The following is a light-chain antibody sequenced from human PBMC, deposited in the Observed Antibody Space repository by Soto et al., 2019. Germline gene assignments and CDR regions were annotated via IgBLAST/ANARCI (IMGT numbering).Light chain of an antibody. CDR3: SSWDGSLSGYV. CDR1: SSNIGSNY. Sequence: QSVLTQPPSASGTPVQGVTISCSGSSSNIGSNYVYWYQQLPGTAPKLLIYNNNQRPSGVPDRFSASKSGTSASLAIRGLRSDDEADYYCSSWDGSLSGYVFGAGTKVTVL. J-gene: IGLJ1*01. CDR2: NNN. V-gene: IGLV1-47*02.